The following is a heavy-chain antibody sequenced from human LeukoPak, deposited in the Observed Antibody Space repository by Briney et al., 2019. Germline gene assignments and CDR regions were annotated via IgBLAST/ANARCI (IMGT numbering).Heavy chain of an antibody. CDR1: GFTFSNYW. V-gene: IGHV3-7*01. J-gene: IGHJ3*02. Sequence: PGGSLRLSCAASGFTFSNYWMTWVRQAPGKGLEWVAHIKEDGGEKHYVDPVKGRFTISRDNAKNSLYLQMNSLRAEDTAVYYCARDANDAFDIWGQGTMVTVSS. CDR2: IKEDGGEK. CDR3: ARDANDAFDI.